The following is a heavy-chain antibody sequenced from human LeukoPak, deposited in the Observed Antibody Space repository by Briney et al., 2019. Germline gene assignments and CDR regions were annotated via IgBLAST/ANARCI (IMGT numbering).Heavy chain of an antibody. CDR3: AKMGPSGYYFDY. CDR1: GFTFTTYW. D-gene: IGHD1-26*01. CDR2: INTDKTTT. Sequence: GGSLRLSCAASGFTFTTYWMHWVRQAPGKGLVWVSRINTDKTTTDYADSVKGRFTISRDNAKSTLYLQMNSLRVEDTAVYYCAKMGPSGYYFDYWGQGTLVTVSS. V-gene: IGHV3-74*01. J-gene: IGHJ4*02.